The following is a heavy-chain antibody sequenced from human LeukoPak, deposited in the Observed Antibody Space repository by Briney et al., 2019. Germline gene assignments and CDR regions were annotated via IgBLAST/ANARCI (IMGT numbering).Heavy chain of an antibody. Sequence: SVTVSCTASAGTFSIYTISWVRQAPGQGLEWMGRIIPILGIANYAQKFQGRVTITADKSTSTAYMELSSLRSEDTAVYYCARDPGYCSSTSCSLVNVNWYFDLWGRGALVTVSS. CDR1: AGTFSIYT. CDR2: IIPILGIA. J-gene: IGHJ2*01. V-gene: IGHV1-69*04. CDR3: ARDPGYCSSTSCSLVNVNWYFDL. D-gene: IGHD2-2*01.